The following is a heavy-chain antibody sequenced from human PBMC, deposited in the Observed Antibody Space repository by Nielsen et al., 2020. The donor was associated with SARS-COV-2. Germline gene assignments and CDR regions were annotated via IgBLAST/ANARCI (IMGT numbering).Heavy chain of an antibody. J-gene: IGHJ4*02. Sequence: GESLKISCAASGFTFDDYAMHWVRQAPGKGLEWVSLISWDGGSTYYADSVKGRFTISRDNSKNSLYLQMNSLRAEDTALYYCAKDIEAYSSGRYSHWGQGTLVTVSS. CDR1: GFTFDDYA. V-gene: IGHV3-43D*03. CDR3: AKDIEAYSSGRYSH. D-gene: IGHD6-19*01. CDR2: ISWDGGST.